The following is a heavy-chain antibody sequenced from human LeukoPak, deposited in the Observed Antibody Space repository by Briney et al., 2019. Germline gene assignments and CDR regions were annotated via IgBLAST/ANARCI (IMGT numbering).Heavy chain of an antibody. CDR3: ARRNYYGSGSYYPDNWFDP. CDR1: GGSIGSYY. V-gene: IGHV4-59*08. J-gene: IGHJ5*02. CDR2: IYYSGNT. D-gene: IGHD3-10*01. Sequence: KPSETLSLTCTVSGGSIGSYYWSWIRQPPGRGLEWIGYIYYSGNTNYNPSLKSRVTISVDTSKNQFSLKLSSVTAADTAVYYCARRNYYGSGSYYPDNWFDPWGQGTLVTVSS.